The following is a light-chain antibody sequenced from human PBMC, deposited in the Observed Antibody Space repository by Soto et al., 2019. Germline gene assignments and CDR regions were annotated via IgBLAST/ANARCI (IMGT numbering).Light chain of an antibody. Sequence: QAVVTQPASVSGSPGQSITISCTGTSSDVGSYNLVSWYQQHPGKAPKLMIYEGSKRPSGVSNRFSGSKSGNTASLTISGLQAEDEADYYCCSYAGSSTKFGGGTKVTVL. CDR1: SSDVGSYNL. CDR2: EGS. J-gene: IGLJ3*02. CDR3: CSYAGSSTK. V-gene: IGLV2-23*01.